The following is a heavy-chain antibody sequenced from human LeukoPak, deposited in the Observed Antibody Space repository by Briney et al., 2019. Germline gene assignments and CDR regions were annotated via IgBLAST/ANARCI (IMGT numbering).Heavy chain of an antibody. J-gene: IGHJ4*02. CDR1: GFTFSSYW. CDR2: INSDGSST. CDR3: AKDHKSVGTWYYFDY. Sequence: GGSLRLSCAASGFTFSSYWMHWVRQAPGKGLVWVSRINSDGSSTSYADSVKGRFTISRDNSKNTLFLQMNSLSTEDTAVYYCAKDHKSVGTWYYFDYWGQGTLVTVSS. V-gene: IGHV3-74*01. D-gene: IGHD6-13*01.